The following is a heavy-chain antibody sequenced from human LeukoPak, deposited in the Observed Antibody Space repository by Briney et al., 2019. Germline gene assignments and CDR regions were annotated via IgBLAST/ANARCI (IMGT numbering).Heavy chain of an antibody. J-gene: IGHJ3*02. CDR1: GFTFSSYA. V-gene: IGHV3-23*01. CDR2: ISGSGGST. D-gene: IGHD6-13*01. Sequence: GGSLRLSCAASGFTFSSYAMSWVRQAPGKGLEWVSAISGSGGSTYYADSVKGRFTISRDNSKSTLYLQMNSLRAEDTAVYYCAKDLGLSRDTYSSSWQDAFDIWGQGTMVTVSS. CDR3: AKDLGLSRDTYSSSWQDAFDI.